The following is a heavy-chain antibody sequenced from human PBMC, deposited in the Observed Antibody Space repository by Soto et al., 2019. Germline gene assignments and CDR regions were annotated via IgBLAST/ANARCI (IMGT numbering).Heavy chain of an antibody. CDR2: ISAYNGNT. CDR1: GYTFTSYG. Sequence: QVQLVQSGAEVKKPGASVKVSCKASGYTFTSYGISWVRQAPGQGLEWMGWISAYNGNTNYAQKVQGRDTMTTDTSTSTANMELRSLTSDDTAMYYCARTVGAPSAFDIWGQGTMVTVSS. D-gene: IGHD1-26*01. J-gene: IGHJ3*02. V-gene: IGHV1-18*01. CDR3: ARTVGAPSAFDI.